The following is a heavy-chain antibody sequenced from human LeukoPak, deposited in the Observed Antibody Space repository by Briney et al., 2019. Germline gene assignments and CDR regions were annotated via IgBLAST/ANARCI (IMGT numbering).Heavy chain of an antibody. CDR2: ISGSGSST. J-gene: IGHJ4*02. Sequence: PGGSLPLSCAASGCTFSSNPMNWVRQAPGKGLEWVSVISGSGSSTYYADSVKSRFTISKDNSKNTMYLQMNSLRAEDTAVYYCAKGRGYRYGNRYFDYWGQAT. D-gene: IGHD5-18*01. CDR1: GCTFSSNP. V-gene: IGHV3-23*01. CDR3: AKGRGYRYGNRYFDY.